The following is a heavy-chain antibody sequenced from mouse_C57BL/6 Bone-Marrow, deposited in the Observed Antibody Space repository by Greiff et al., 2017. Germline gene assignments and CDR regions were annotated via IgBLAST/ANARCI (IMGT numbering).Heavy chain of an antibody. CDR3: ARNNGSPF. V-gene: IGHV14-2*01. CDR2: IDPEDGDT. Sequence: EVQLQQSGAELVKPGASVKLSCTASGFNITDYYMHWVKQRTEQSLEWIGRIDPEDGDTTSAPKFQGRATITADTSSNTAYLQLSSLTSEDTAVYYCARNNGSPFWGQSTTLTVSS. J-gene: IGHJ2*01. D-gene: IGHD1-1*01. CDR1: GFNITDYY.